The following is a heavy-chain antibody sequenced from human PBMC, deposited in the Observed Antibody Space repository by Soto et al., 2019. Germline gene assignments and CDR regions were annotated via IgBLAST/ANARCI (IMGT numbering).Heavy chain of an antibody. Sequence: QVQLVQSGAEVKKPGASVKVSCKASGYTFTSYGISWVRQAPGQGLEWRGWISAYNGKTKDAQNFQGTVTMSTDTSTSTGYIELRSLRSDDTAVYNFVRQSTLMTFEHFGLDVW. D-gene: IGHD3-16*01. CDR3: VRQSTLMTFEHFGLDV. CDR2: ISAYNGKT. CDR1: GYTFTSYG. V-gene: IGHV1-18*04. J-gene: IGHJ6*01.